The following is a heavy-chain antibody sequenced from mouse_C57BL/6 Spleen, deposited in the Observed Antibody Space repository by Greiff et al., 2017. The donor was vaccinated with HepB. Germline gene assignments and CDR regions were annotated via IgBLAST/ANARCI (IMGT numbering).Heavy chain of an antibody. J-gene: IGHJ2*01. Sequence: DVHLVESGGDLVKPGGSLKLSCAASGFTFSSYGMSWVRQTPDKRLEWVATISSGGSYTYYPDSVKGRFTISRDNAKNTLYLQMSSLKSEDTAMYYCARHVTTVEAWFDYWGQGTTLTVSS. CDR2: ISSGGSYT. D-gene: IGHD1-1*01. CDR3: ARHVTTVEAWFDY. V-gene: IGHV5-6*01. CDR1: GFTFSSYG.